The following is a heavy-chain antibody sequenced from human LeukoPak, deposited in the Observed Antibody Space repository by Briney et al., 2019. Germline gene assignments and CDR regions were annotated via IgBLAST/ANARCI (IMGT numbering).Heavy chain of an antibody. V-gene: IGHV4-34*01. CDR3: ARANWNYDY. CDR1: GGSFSGYY. Sequence: SETPSLTCAVYGGSFSGYYWSWIRQPPGKGLEWIGEINHSGSTNYNPSLKSRVTISVDTSKSQFSLKLSSVTAADTAVYYCARANWNYDYWGQGTLVTVSS. CDR2: INHSGST. D-gene: IGHD1-7*01. J-gene: IGHJ4*02.